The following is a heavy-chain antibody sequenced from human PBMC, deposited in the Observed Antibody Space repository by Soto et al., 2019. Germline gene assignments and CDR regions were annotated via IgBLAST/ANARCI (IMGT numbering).Heavy chain of an antibody. V-gene: IGHV4-30-2*01. D-gene: IGHD2-21*02. CDR2: IYHSGST. CDR3: ARGGRLKLTPSFDYYDGMDV. CDR1: GGSISSGGYS. Sequence: QLQLQESGSGLVKPSQTLSLTCAVSGGSISSGGYSWSWIRQPPGKGLEWIGYIYHSGSTYYNPSLRRRVTISVHRSTTQFALQRSSVTAPDTAVYYCARGGRLKLTPSFDYYDGMDVWGQGTTVAVSS. J-gene: IGHJ6*02.